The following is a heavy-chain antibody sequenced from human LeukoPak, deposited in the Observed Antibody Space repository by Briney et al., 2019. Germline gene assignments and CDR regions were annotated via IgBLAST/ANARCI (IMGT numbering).Heavy chain of an antibody. CDR3: ASGYSYGYSYYYMDV. CDR1: GGTFSSYA. Sequence: EASVKVSCKASGGTFSSYAISWVRQAPGQGLEWMAGIIPIFGTANYAQKFQGRVTITADESTSTAYMELSSLRSEDTAVYYCASGYSYGYSYYYMDVWGKGTTVTVSS. J-gene: IGHJ6*03. D-gene: IGHD5-18*01. V-gene: IGHV1-69*13. CDR2: IIPIFGTA.